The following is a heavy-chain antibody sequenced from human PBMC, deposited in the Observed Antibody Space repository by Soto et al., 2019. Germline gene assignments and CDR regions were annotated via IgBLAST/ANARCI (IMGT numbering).Heavy chain of an antibody. CDR1: GFTFRGYG. J-gene: IGHJ5*01. CDR3: AKDPGRHCSACCCLLNLQYET. Sequence: GGSLRLSCAASGFTFRGYGMHWVRQAPGKGLEWVAVISYDGNNKYYGDSVKGRFTISRDNSKNTLYLQMNSLRAEDTAVYYCAKDPGRHCSACCCLLNLQYETWCHGTQFTVSS. CDR2: ISYDGNNK. V-gene: IGHV3-30*18. D-gene: IGHD2-15*01.